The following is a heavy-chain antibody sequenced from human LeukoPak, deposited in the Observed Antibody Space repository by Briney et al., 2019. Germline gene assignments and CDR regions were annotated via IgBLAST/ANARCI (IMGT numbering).Heavy chain of an antibody. J-gene: IGHJ4*02. CDR3: ARDRYGDGFAHFDY. Sequence: GASVTVSCKASGYTFTGYYMHWVRQAPGQGLGWMGWINPNSGGTDYAQKFQGRVTMTRDTSISTAYMELSRLRSDDTAVYYCARDRYGDGFAHFDYWGQGALVTVSS. V-gene: IGHV1-2*02. CDR1: GYTFTGYY. CDR2: INPNSGGT. D-gene: IGHD5-24*01.